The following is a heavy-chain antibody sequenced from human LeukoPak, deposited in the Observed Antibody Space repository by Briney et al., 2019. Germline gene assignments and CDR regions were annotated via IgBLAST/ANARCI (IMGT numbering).Heavy chain of an antibody. V-gene: IGHV3-53*01. Sequence: GGSLRLSCAASGFTVSSNYMSWVRQAPGKGLEWVSVIYSGGSTYYADSVKGRFTIFRDNSKNTLYLQMNSLRAEDAAVYYCASGSWAYFDYWGQGTLVTVSS. CDR2: IYSGGST. J-gene: IGHJ4*02. D-gene: IGHD1-26*01. CDR1: GFTVSSNY. CDR3: ASGSWAYFDY.